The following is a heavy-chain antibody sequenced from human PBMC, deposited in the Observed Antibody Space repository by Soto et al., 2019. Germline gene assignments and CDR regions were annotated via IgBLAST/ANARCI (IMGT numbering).Heavy chain of an antibody. CDR1: GFTFSDYY. CDR2: ISGSTGSM. D-gene: IGHD1-7*01. CDR3: AKEGWNYKGNVWFDP. V-gene: IGHV3-11*01. Sequence: GGSLRLSCAASGFTFSDYYMYWIRQAPGKGLEWVSYISGSTGSMYYADSVKGRFTISRDNAENSLYLQMNSLGADDTAVYYCAKEGWNYKGNVWFDPWGQGTPVTVSS. J-gene: IGHJ5*02.